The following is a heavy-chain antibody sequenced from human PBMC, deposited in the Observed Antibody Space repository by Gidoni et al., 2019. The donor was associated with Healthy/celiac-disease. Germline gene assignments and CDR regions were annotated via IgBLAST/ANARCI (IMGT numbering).Heavy chain of an antibody. J-gene: IGHJ4*02. CDR3: ARDDRDYGGNSVSDY. Sequence: EVQLVESGGGLVQPGGSLRLSCAASGLTFSSYEMNWVRQAPGKGLEWVSYISSSGSTIYYADSVKGRFTISRDNAKNSLYLQMNSLRAEDTAVYYCARDDRDYGGNSVSDYWGQGTLVTVSS. CDR1: GLTFSSYE. CDR2: ISSSGSTI. D-gene: IGHD4-17*01. V-gene: IGHV3-48*03.